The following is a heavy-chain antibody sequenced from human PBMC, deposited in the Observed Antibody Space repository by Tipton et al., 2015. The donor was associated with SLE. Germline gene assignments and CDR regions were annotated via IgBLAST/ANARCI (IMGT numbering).Heavy chain of an antibody. CDR3: VKTTVYSNDWPYFDH. Sequence: TLSLICTVSGDSISANSYHWGWVRQPPGKGLEWIGNVYYSGSTYYSASLRSRVTISLDRSKNHFSLTLNSVTAADTAVYYCVKTTVYSNDWPYFDHWGQGTLVTVSS. CDR1: GDSISANSYH. J-gene: IGHJ4*02. D-gene: IGHD6-19*01. V-gene: IGHV4-39*07. CDR2: VYYSGST.